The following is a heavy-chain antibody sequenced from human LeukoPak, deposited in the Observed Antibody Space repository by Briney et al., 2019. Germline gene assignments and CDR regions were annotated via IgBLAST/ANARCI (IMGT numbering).Heavy chain of an antibody. D-gene: IGHD5-18*01. V-gene: IGHV3-30*02. Sequence: GGSLRLSCAASGFTFSSYGMHRVRQAPGKGLEWVAFIRYDGSNKYYADSVKGRFTISRDNSKNTLYLQMNSLRAEGTAVYYCAKGGWIQLWSYDYWGQGTLVTVSS. CDR1: GFTFSSYG. CDR2: IRYDGSNK. CDR3: AKGGWIQLWSYDY. J-gene: IGHJ4*02.